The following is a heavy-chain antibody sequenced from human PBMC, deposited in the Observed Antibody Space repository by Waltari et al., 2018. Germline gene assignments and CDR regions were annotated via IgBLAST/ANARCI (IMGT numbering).Heavy chain of an antibody. CDR2: IKQDGSEK. Sequence: EVQLVESGGGLVQPGGSLRLSCAASGFTFSGFWMGWVRQAPGKGLEWVANIKQDGSEKYYVDSVKGRFTISRDNAKNSLSLQMNSLRVEDTAVYYCATISSPLDYWGQGTLVTVSS. D-gene: IGHD2-21*01. CDR1: GFTFSGFW. J-gene: IGHJ4*02. CDR3: ATISSPLDY. V-gene: IGHV3-7*01.